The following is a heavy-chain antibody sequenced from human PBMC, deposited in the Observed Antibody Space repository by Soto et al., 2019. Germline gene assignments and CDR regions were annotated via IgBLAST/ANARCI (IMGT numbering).Heavy chain of an antibody. J-gene: IGHJ4*02. CDR3: ARRVGYCISTSCALDY. Sequence: QLQLQESGSGLVKPSQTLSLTCAVSGGSISSGGYSWSWIRQPPGKGLEWIGYIYHSGSTYYNPSLKSRVAIPIDMAKNQFSLKLSSVTAADTAVYYCARRVGYCISTSCALDYWGQGTLVTVSS. CDR1: GGSISSGGYS. D-gene: IGHD2-2*01. CDR2: IYHSGST. V-gene: IGHV4-30-2*01.